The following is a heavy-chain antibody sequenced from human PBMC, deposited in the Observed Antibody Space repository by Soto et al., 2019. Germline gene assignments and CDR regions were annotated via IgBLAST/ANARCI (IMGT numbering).Heavy chain of an antibody. CDR1: GYTFTSYG. Sequence: GASVKVSCKASGYTFTSYGISWVRQAPGQGLEWMGWISAYNGNTNYAQKLQGRVTMTTDTSTSTAYMELRSLRSDDTAVYHCAMLMVYAQDFDYWGKGTLVTVSS. CDR2: ISAYNGNT. J-gene: IGHJ4*02. D-gene: IGHD2-8*01. V-gene: IGHV1-18*01. CDR3: AMLMVYAQDFDY.